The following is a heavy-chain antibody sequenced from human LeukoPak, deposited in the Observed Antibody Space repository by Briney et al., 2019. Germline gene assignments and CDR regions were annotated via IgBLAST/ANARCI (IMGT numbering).Heavy chain of an antibody. CDR2: IYYSGST. Sequence: PSETLSLTCTVSGGSISSSSYYWGWIRQPPGKGLEWIGSIYYSGSTYYNPSLKSRVTISADTSKNQFSLKLSSVTAADTAVYYCARQSDGISGWLRDYYYYYGMDVWGQGTTVTVSS. V-gene: IGHV4-39*01. D-gene: IGHD6-19*01. CDR1: GGSISSSSYY. CDR3: ARQSDGISGWLRDYYYYYGMDV. J-gene: IGHJ6*02.